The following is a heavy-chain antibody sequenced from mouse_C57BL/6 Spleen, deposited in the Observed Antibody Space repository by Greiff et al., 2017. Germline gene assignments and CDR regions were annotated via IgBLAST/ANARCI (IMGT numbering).Heavy chain of an antibody. D-gene: IGHD1-1*01. CDR1: GYTFTSYW. V-gene: IGHV1-72*01. J-gene: IGHJ3*01. CDR3: AIHYYGSSWFAY. Sequence: VQLQQPGAELVKPGASVKLSCKASGYTFTSYWMHWVKQRPGRGLGWIGRIDPNSGGTKYNEKFKSKATLTVDKPSSTAYMQLSSLTSEDSAVYYCAIHYYGSSWFAYWGQGTLVTVSA. CDR2: IDPNSGGT.